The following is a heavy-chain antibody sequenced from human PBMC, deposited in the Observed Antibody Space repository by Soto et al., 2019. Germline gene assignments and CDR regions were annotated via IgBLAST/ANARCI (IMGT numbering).Heavy chain of an antibody. D-gene: IGHD2-8*02. CDR2: IYYSGNT. CDR3: AQARVFTGCVGFYL. Sequence: QVRLQEWGPGLGKPSQTLSLTWSVSGGSITTGGSYCSWIRQLPGKGQEWIAAIYYSGNTYYNASRKSRVAIYVEAGTNHYSLKLRAGTAADTAEYYWAQARVFTGCVGFYLWCHGRLVTGSS. V-gene: IGHV4-31*04. CDR1: GGSITTGGSY. J-gene: IGHJ3*01.